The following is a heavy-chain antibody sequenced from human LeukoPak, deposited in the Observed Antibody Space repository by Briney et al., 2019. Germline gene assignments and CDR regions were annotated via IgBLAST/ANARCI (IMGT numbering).Heavy chain of an antibody. Sequence: QSGGSLRLSCAASGFTFSSYAMSWVRQAPGKGLEWVSAISGSGGSTYYADSVKGRFTISRDNSKNTLYLQMNSLRAEDTAMYYCARRREPALAFDPWGQGTLVTVSS. CDR3: ARRREPALAFDP. CDR1: GFTFSSYA. J-gene: IGHJ5*02. D-gene: IGHD1-14*01. V-gene: IGHV3-23*01. CDR2: ISGSGGST.